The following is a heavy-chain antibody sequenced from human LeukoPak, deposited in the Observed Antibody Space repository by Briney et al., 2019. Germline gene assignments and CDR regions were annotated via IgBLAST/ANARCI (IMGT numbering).Heavy chain of an antibody. CDR3: AKDGYSSSTYYYYYYMDV. D-gene: IGHD6-6*01. V-gene: IGHV3-30*18. CDR2: ISYDGSNK. J-gene: IGHJ6*03. CDR1: GFTFSSYG. Sequence: GGSLRLSCAASGFTFSSYGMHWVRQAPGKGLEWVAVISYDGSNKYYADSVKGRFTISRDNSKNTLYLQMNSLRAEDTAVYYCAKDGYSSSTYYYYYYMDVWGKGTTVTVSS.